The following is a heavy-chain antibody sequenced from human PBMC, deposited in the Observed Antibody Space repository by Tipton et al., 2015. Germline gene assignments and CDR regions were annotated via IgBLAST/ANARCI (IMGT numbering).Heavy chain of an antibody. V-gene: IGHV4-38-2*02. D-gene: IGHD4-23*01. J-gene: IGHJ4*02. CDR1: GGSISSYY. CDR3: ARARGRHGGLFDS. CDR2: ISHSGST. Sequence: TLSLTCTVSGGSISSYYWVWIRQPPGKGLEWIGTISHSGSTYYNPSLKSRVTISADTSRNQFSLRLSSVTAADTAVYYCARARGRHGGLFDSWGQGILVTVSS.